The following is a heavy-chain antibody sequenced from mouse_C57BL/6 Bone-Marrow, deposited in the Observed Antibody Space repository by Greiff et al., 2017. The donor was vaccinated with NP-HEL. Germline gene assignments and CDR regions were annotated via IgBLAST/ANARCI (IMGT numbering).Heavy chain of an antibody. Sequence: QVQLQQPGAELVRPGSSVKLSCKASGYTFTSYWMHWVKQRPIQGLEWIGNIDPSDSETHYNQKFKDKATLTVDKSSSTAYMQLSSLTSEDSAVYYCARSGYGNYTPWYFDVWGTGTTVTVSS. V-gene: IGHV1-52*01. J-gene: IGHJ1*03. D-gene: IGHD2-1*01. CDR3: ARSGYGNYTPWYFDV. CDR2: IDPSDSET. CDR1: GYTFTSYW.